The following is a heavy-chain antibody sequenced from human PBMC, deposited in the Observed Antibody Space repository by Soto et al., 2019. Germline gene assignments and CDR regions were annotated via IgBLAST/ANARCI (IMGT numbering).Heavy chain of an antibody. CDR2: IIPIFGTA. CDR3: AKGPLGIDYYYYGMDV. Sequence: QVQLVQSGAEVKKPGSSVKVSCKASGGTFSSYAISWVRQAPGQGLEWMGGIIPIFGTANYAQKFQGRVTLTADESTSTAYMELSSLRSEDTAVYYCAKGPLGIDYYYYGMDVWGQGTTVTVSS. V-gene: IGHV1-69*12. CDR1: GGTFSSYA. D-gene: IGHD1-26*01. J-gene: IGHJ6*02.